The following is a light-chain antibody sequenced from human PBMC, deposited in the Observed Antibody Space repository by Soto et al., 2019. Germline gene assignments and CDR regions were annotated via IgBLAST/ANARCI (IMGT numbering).Light chain of an antibody. CDR3: MQALQTPPT. V-gene: IGKV2-28*01. J-gene: IGKJ1*01. CDR2: LGS. Sequence: IVVTQSPLSLPVTPGETASISCRSNQSLLHVNGYSYLDWYLQKPGQSPQLLIYLGSNRASGVPDRFSGSGSGTEFTLTVSRVEAEDVGVYYCMQALQTPPTFGQGTKVKIK. CDR1: QSLLHVNGYSY.